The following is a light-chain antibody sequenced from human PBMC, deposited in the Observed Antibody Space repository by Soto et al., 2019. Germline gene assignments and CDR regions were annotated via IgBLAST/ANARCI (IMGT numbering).Light chain of an antibody. Sequence: QLVLTQPPSASASLGASVKLTCTLSSGHNSYAIAWHQQQPEKGPRYLKKLNRDGSQIKGDGIPDRLSGSSSGAERYLTISRLQSEDEADYYCQTWSTDIRVFGGGTKLTVL. V-gene: IGLV4-69*01. CDR1: SGHNSYA. CDR2: LNRDGSQ. CDR3: QTWSTDIRV. J-gene: IGLJ3*02.